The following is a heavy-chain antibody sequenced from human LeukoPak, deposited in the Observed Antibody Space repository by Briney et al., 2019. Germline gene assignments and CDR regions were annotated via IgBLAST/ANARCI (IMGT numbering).Heavy chain of an antibody. D-gene: IGHD6-25*01. J-gene: IGHJ4*02. Sequence: AGGSLRLSCAASGFTFSSYAMSWVRQAPGKGLECISGFSGSGGSTYYADSVKGRFTISRDNAKNSLYLQMNSLRAEDTAVYYCARDNDRRQRDFDYWGQGTLVTVSS. CDR2: FSGSGGST. V-gene: IGHV3-23*01. CDR1: GFTFSSYA. CDR3: ARDNDRRQRDFDY.